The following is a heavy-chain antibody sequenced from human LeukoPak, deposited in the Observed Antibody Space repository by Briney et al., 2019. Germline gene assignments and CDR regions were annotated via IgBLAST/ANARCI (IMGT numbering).Heavy chain of an antibody. D-gene: IGHD3-16*02. CDR1: GYTFTGYY. CDR3: ASLGSFGGVIALDY. J-gene: IGHJ4*02. CDR2: INPNSGGT. V-gene: IGHV1-2*06. Sequence: ASVKVSCKASGYTFTGYYMHWVRQAPGQGLEWMGRINPNSGGTNYAQKFQGRVTMTRDTSIGTAYMELSRLRSDDTAVYYCASLGSFGGVIALDYWGQGTLVTVSS.